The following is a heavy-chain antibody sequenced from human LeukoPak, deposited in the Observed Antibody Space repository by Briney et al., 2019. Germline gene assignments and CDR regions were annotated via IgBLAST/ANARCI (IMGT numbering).Heavy chain of an antibody. V-gene: IGHV3-7*03. J-gene: IGHJ3*02. D-gene: IGHD3-16*01. CDR3: ARLHSAVYYDDAFDI. Sequence: GGSLRLSCAVSGFTFSSYWMTWVRQAPGKGLEWVAKIKEDGSEKYYVDSVKGRFTVSRDNVKNSLFLQMNSLRVEDTAAYYCARLHSAVYYDDAFDIWGQGTMVTVSS. CDR1: GFTFSSYW. CDR2: IKEDGSEK.